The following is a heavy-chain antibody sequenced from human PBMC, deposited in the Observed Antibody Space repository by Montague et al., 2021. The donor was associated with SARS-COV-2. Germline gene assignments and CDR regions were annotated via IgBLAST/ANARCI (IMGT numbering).Heavy chain of an antibody. D-gene: IGHD2-15*01. CDR3: GRGVVAATPVVDY. V-gene: IGHV4-4*07. CDR2: IYASGGT. J-gene: IGHJ4*02. Sequence: SETLSLTCTVSGDSISSFYWNWIRQPAGKGLEWIGRIYASGGTNXNPSLKSRVTMSVDTSKNQFSLKLNSVTAADTAVYYCGRGVVAATPVVDYWGRGTLVTVSP. CDR1: GDSISSFY.